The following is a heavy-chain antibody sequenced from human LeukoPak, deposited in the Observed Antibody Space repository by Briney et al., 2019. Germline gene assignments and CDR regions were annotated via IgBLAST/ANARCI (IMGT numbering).Heavy chain of an antibody. D-gene: IGHD1-26*01. CDR1: GGSISSYY. J-gene: IGHJ4*02. CDR3: ARGDSGSYYEFDY. Sequence: SETLSLTCTVSGGSISSYYWSWIRQPPGKGLEWIGYIYYSGSTNYNPPLKSRVTISVDTSKNQFSLKLSSVTAADTAVYYCARGDSGSYYEFDYWGQGTLVTVSS. V-gene: IGHV4-59*01. CDR2: IYYSGST.